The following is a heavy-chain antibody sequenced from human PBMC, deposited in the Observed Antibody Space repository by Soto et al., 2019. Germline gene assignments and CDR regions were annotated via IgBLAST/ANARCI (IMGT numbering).Heavy chain of an antibody. D-gene: IGHD3-22*01. CDR3: ARDHLPWTMRVVVINWFDP. Sequence: QVQLVQSGAEVKKPGASVKVSCKASGYTFTSYAMHWVRQAPGQRLEWMGWINAGNGNTKYSQKFQGRVTITRDTSASTAYMELSSLRSEDTAVYYCARDHLPWTMRVVVINWFDPWGQGTLVTVSS. V-gene: IGHV1-3*01. CDR2: INAGNGNT. CDR1: GYTFTSYA. J-gene: IGHJ5*02.